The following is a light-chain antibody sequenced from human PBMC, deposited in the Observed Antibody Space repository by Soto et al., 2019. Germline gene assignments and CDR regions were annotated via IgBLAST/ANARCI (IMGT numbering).Light chain of an antibody. V-gene: IGKV3-15*01. CDR2: GAS. CDR1: RNINRK. Sequence: EIVMTQSPATLSVSPGERATLSCRASRNINRKLAWYQQKPGQAPRLLISGASTRATGIPARFSGSGSGTAVTPPIRRLQSGDFASYYCQEYYEYPPLIFGGGTQVEIK. J-gene: IGKJ4*01. CDR3: QEYYEYPPLI.